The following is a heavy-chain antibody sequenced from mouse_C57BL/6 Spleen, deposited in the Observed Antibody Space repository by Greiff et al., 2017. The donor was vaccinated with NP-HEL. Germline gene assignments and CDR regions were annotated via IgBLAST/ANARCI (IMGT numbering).Heavy chain of an antibody. D-gene: IGHD3-2*02. CDR1: GYTFTDYN. CDR2: INPNNGGT. CDR3: ARGSSGAWFAY. J-gene: IGHJ3*01. V-gene: IGHV1-22*01. Sequence: EVQRVESGPELVKPGASVKMSCKASGYTFTDYNMHWVKQSHGKSLEWIGYINPNNGGTSYNQKFKGKATLTVNKSSSTAYMELRSLTSEDSAVYYCARGSSGAWFAYWGQGTLVTVSA.